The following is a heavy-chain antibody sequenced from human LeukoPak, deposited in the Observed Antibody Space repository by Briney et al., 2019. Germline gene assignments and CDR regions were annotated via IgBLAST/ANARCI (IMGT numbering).Heavy chain of an antibody. V-gene: IGHV4-4*02. CDR2: IYHSGST. CDR1: GGSISSSNW. J-gene: IGHJ5*02. CDR3: ARDLRRYSSSWAFDP. Sequence: SETLSLTCAVSGGSISSSNWWSWVRQPPGKGLEWIGEIYHSGSTNYNPSLKSRVTISVDKSKNQFSLKLSSVTAADTAVYYCARDLRRYSSSWAFDPWGQGTLVTVSS. D-gene: IGHD6-13*01.